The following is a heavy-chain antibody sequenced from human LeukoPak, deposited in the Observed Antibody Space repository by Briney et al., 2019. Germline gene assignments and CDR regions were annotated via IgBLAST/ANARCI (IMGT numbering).Heavy chain of an antibody. Sequence: SETLSLTYTVSGGSISSYYWSWIRQPPGKGLEWIGYIYYSGSTNYNPSLKSRVTISVDTSKNQFSLKLSSVTAADTAVYYCARALQYGYYYGMDVWGQGTTVTVSS. V-gene: IGHV4-59*01. CDR2: IYYSGST. CDR3: ARALQYGYYYGMDV. CDR1: GGSISSYY. J-gene: IGHJ6*02. D-gene: IGHD4-11*01.